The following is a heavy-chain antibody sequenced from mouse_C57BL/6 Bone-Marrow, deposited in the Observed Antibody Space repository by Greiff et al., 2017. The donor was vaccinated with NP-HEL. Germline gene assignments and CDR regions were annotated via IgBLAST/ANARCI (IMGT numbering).Heavy chain of an antibody. J-gene: IGHJ3*01. CDR1: GYSIISGYY. CDR2: ISYDGSN. D-gene: IGHD1-1*01. V-gene: IGHV3-6*01. CDR3: AREGGYYGIPFAY. Sequence: EVQLQESGPGLVKPSQSLSLTCSVTGYSIISGYYWNWIRQFPGNKLEWMPYISYDGSNNYNPSLKNRIAITRAISKNQFFLKLTSVTTEDTATYYCAREGGYYGIPFAYWGQGTLVTVSA.